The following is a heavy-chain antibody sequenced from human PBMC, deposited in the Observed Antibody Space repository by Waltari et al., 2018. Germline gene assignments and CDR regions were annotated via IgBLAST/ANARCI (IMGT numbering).Heavy chain of an antibody. Sequence: QLRLQESGPGLVKPSETLSLTCAVSVGSLGSSLYSSGATRQPPVRGLGWIGSLHYTVSTYYTPSLKSRVTTSVDTSKNQFALKLSSVTAADTAVYYCARDLRRATIGYWGQGTLVTVSS. V-gene: IGHV4-39*07. CDR3: ARDLRRATIGY. CDR1: VGSLGSSLYS. J-gene: IGHJ4*02. CDR2: LHYTVST. D-gene: IGHD5-12*01.